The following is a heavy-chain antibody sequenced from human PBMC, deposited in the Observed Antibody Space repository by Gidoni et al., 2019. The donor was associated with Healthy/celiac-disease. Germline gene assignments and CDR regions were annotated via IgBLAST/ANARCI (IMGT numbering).Heavy chain of an antibody. D-gene: IGHD4-17*01. CDR1: GFTFDDYA. CDR3: AKGDGDYFWLDY. Sequence: EVKLVESGGGVVQPGGSRRLSCAASGFTFDDYAMHWVRQAPGKGLECVSLISGDGGSTYYADSVKGRFTISRDNSKNSLYLQMNSLRTEDTALYYCAKGDGDYFWLDYWGQGTLVTVSS. J-gene: IGHJ4*02. V-gene: IGHV3-43*02. CDR2: ISGDGGST.